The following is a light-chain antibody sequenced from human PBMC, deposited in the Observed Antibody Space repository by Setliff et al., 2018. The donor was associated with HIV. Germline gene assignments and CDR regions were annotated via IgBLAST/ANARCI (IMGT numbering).Light chain of an antibody. CDR3: SSYTSGSTLGV. CDR2: DVS. V-gene: IGLV2-14*03. J-gene: IGLJ1*01. Sequence: QSALTQPASVSGSPGQSITISCTGTSSDVGGYNYVSWYQQHPGKAPKLMIYDVSKRPSGVSNRFSGSKSGNTASLTISGPQAEDEADYYCSSYTSGSTLGVFGAGTKVTVL. CDR1: SSDVGGYNY.